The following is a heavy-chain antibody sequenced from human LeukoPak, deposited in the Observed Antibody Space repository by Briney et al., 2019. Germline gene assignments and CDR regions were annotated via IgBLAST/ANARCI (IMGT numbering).Heavy chain of an antibody. Sequence: SGTLSLTCAVSGGSISSSNWWSWVRQPPGKGLEWIGEIYHSGSTNYNPSLKSRATISVDKSKNQFSLKLSSVTAADTAVYYCARVDYGSGSPPLYGMDVWGKGTTVTVSS. CDR2: IYHSGST. CDR3: ARVDYGSGSPPLYGMDV. CDR1: GGSISSSNW. V-gene: IGHV4-4*02. D-gene: IGHD3-10*01. J-gene: IGHJ6*04.